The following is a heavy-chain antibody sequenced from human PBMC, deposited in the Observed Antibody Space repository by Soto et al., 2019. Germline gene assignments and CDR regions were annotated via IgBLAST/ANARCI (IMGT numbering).Heavy chain of an antibody. CDR3: ARRTDYYASSGTFDY. CDR2: IYHSGST. CDR1: GGSISSNNW. V-gene: IGHV4-4*02. Sequence: PSGTLSLTCAVSGGSISSNNWWSRVRQPPGKGLEWIGEIYHSGSTNYNPSLESRVTILVDKSKNKFSLNLSSVTAADTAVYYCARRTDYYASSGTFDYWGQGTRVTVS. D-gene: IGHD3-22*01. J-gene: IGHJ4*02.